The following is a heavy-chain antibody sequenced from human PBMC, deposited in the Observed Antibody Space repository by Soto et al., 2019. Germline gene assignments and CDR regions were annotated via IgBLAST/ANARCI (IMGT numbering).Heavy chain of an antibody. CDR2: ITSDGRST. Sequence: EVQLVESGGGLVQPGGSLRLSCAASGFTFSRYWMHWVRQGPGKGLVWVARITSDGRSTGYADSVKGRFPISRDNAKNTLYLQINSLRAEDTAVYYCAIDGDGDYPVDYWGQGTLVTVSS. CDR3: AIDGDGDYPVDY. CDR1: GFTFSRYW. V-gene: IGHV3-74*01. J-gene: IGHJ4*02. D-gene: IGHD4-17*01.